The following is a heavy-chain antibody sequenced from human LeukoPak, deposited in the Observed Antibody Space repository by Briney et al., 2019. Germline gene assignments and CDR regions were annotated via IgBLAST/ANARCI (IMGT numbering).Heavy chain of an antibody. CDR2: MNYGGSS. V-gene: IGHV4-39*01. CDR1: GGSLSSRSTSY. Sequence: PSETLSLTCTASGGSLSSRSTSYWSWIRQPPGKGLEWIGSMNYGGSSHYNPSLKSRVTISLNTSKKQFSLMLTSVTAADTAIYYCARYDSDNAILDHWGQGTLVTVSS. D-gene: IGHD3-22*01. J-gene: IGHJ4*02. CDR3: ARYDSDNAILDH.